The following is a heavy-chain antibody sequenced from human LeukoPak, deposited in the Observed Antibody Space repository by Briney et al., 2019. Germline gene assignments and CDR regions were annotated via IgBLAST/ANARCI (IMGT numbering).Heavy chain of an antibody. D-gene: IGHD3-22*01. V-gene: IGHV4-4*07. CDR2: IYTSGST. CDR1: GVSLSSHY. CDR3: AREPWYYYDSSGYYAIDY. Sequence: PSETLSLTCTVSGVSLSSHYWCWIQQPAGKGLEWIGRIYTSGSTNYNPSLKSRVTMSVDTSKNQFSLKLSSVTAADTAVYYCAREPWYYYDSSGYYAIDYWGQGTLVTVSS. J-gene: IGHJ4*02.